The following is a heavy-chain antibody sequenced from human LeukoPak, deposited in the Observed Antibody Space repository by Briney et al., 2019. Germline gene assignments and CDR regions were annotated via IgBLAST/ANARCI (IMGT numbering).Heavy chain of an antibody. CDR2: INPDGSEE. Sequence: SGGSLRLSCTASGFTFGDYAMSWVRQAPGKGLEWVGNINPDGSEEYYVDSVKGRFTISRDNAKNSLYLQMNSLRAEDTAVYYCARDPYSSFFGAFDIWGQGTMVTVSS. CDR1: GFTFGDYA. CDR3: ARDPYSSFFGAFDI. J-gene: IGHJ3*02. V-gene: IGHV3-7*04. D-gene: IGHD6-13*01.